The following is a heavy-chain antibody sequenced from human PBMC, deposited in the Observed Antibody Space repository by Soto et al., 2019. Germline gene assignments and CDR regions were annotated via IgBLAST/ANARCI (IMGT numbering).Heavy chain of an antibody. CDR3: ARGGQRGNSYGYYYYDMDV. CDR1: GGSFSGYY. D-gene: IGHD5-18*01. J-gene: IGHJ6*02. V-gene: IGHV4-34*01. Sequence: SETLSLTCAVYGGSFSGYYWSWIRQPPGKGLEWSGEINHSGSTNYNPSLKSRVTISVDTSKNQFSLKVSTVTAADPAVYYCARGGQRGNSYGYYYYDMDVWGQGATVTVSS. CDR2: INHSGST.